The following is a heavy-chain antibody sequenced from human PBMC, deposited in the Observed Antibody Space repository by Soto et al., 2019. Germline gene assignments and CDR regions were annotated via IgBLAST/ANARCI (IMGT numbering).Heavy chain of an antibody. Sequence: PSETLSLTCVVYGGYFSGYYWGWIRQPPGKGLEWIGNFYYSGSTYYNPSLKSRVSISVDTSKNQFSLKLSSVTAADTAVYYCARHATILASAPGLYWGQGALVTVS. CDR3: ARHATILASAPGLY. V-gene: IGHV4-34*01. J-gene: IGHJ4*02. D-gene: IGHD3-3*02. CDR1: GGYFSGYY. CDR2: FYYSGST.